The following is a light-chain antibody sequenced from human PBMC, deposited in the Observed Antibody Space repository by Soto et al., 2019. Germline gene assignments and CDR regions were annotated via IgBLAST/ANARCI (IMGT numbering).Light chain of an antibody. V-gene: IGKV3-11*01. Sequence: ILGAQVAGGWSLFGRERGSVCVWASESISTSVAWYQQRPGQAPRLLIYDASNRATGVPARFTGSGSGTDFTLIISSLEPEDFADYYCQQRAEWLTFGGGTKVDIK. J-gene: IGKJ4*01. CDR1: ESISTS. CDR3: QQRAEWLT. CDR2: DAS.